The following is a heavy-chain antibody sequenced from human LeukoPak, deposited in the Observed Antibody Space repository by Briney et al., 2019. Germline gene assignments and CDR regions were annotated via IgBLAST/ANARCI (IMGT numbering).Heavy chain of an antibody. J-gene: IGHJ4*02. D-gene: IGHD1-26*01. CDR1: GFTFSSYA. V-gene: IGHV3-23*01. Sequence: GGSLRLSCAASGFTFSSYAMSWVRQAPEKGLEWVSPISGSGGGTCYADSVKGRFTISRDDSKNTLYLQMNSLRAEDTAVYYCAKDLGRYRNNYFDYWGQGTLVTVSS. CDR2: ISGSGGGT. CDR3: AKDLGRYRNNYFDY.